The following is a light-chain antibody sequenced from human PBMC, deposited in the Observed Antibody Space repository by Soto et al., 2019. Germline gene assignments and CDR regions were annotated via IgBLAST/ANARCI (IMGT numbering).Light chain of an antibody. CDR3: LQDHDDSWT. CDR1: QNVDSNY. J-gene: IGKJ1*01. V-gene: IGKV3-20*01. CDR2: GAS. Sequence: EIVLTQSPGTLSLSPGERATLSCRASQNVDSNYLAWYQQKPGQAPRIIIFGASGRATGIPDRFRGSRSGTEFTLTVSSLQPADFATYYCLQDHDDSWTFGQGTKVDIK.